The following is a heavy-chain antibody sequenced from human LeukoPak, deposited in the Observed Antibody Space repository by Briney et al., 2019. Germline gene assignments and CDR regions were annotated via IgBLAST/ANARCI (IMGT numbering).Heavy chain of an antibody. J-gene: IGHJ4*02. CDR3: ARERHGHPFDS. Sequence: SETLSLTCTVSGGSINSDYWTWIRQSPGKGLEWVGYIAYNGIPNYNPSLKSRLTISRDTSKNQFSLNLSSVTAADTAVYYCARERHGHPFDSWGQGTLVTVSS. V-gene: IGHV4-59*01. CDR2: IAYNGIP. CDR1: GGSINSDY.